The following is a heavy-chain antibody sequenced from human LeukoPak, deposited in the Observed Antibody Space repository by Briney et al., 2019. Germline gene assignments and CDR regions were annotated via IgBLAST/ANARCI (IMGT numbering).Heavy chain of an antibody. D-gene: IGHD2-2*01. CDR3: ARDTTDLIVVVPAAGGFDY. V-gene: IGHV1-18*01. Sequence: ASVKVSCKASGYTFTSYGISWVRQAPGQGLEWMGWISAYNGNTNYAQKLQGRVTMTTDTSTSTVYMELRSLRSDDTAVYYCARDTTDLIVVVPAAGGFDYWGQGTLVTVSS. J-gene: IGHJ4*02. CDR2: ISAYNGNT. CDR1: GYTFTSYG.